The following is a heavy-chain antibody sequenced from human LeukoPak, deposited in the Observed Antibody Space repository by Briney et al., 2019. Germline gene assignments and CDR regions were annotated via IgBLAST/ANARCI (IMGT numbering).Heavy chain of an antibody. D-gene: IGHD2-21*02. CDR3: ARDEVAAIYYYYGMDV. CDR1: GYTFTGYY. Sequence: ASVKVSCKASGYTFTGYYMHLVRQAPGQGLEWMGWINPNSGGTNYAQKFQGRVTMTRDTSISTAYMELSRLRSDDTAVYYCARDEVAAIYYYYGMDVWGQGTTVTVSS. CDR2: INPNSGGT. J-gene: IGHJ6*02. V-gene: IGHV1-2*02.